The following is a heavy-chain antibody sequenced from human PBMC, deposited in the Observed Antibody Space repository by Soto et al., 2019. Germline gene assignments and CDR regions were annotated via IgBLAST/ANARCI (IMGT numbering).Heavy chain of an antibody. D-gene: IGHD3-22*01. V-gene: IGHV3-48*02. CDR2: ISSSSTI. CDR1: GFSFSSYS. CDR3: ARDAAYCYDSSGTNWFDH. Sequence: GGSLRLSCAASGFSFSSYSMNWVRQAPGSGLELVSYISSSSTIYYADSVKGRFTISRDNAKNSLYLQMNSLRDEDTAVYYCARDAAYCYDSSGTNWFDHWGQGTKVTVSS. J-gene: IGHJ5*02.